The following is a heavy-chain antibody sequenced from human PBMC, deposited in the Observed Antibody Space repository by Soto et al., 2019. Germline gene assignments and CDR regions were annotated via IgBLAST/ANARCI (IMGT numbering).Heavy chain of an antibody. CDR2: ISGTGGTT. CDR1: GFTFSSYA. J-gene: IGHJ4*02. Sequence: EVQLLESGGGLVQPGGSLRLSCAASGFTFSSYAMSWVRQAPGKGLEWVSAISGTGGTTYYADSVKGRFTISRDNSRNTLHLQMTRMRAEDTAIYYCAKFFVGTGGSSGWPWSFHFWGQGTLVTVSS. V-gene: IGHV3-23*01. D-gene: IGHD6-25*01. CDR3: AKFFVGTGGSSGWPWSFHF.